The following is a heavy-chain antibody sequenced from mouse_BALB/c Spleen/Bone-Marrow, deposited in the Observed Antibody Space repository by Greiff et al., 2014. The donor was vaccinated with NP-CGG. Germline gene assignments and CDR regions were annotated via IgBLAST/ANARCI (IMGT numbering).Heavy chain of an antibody. CDR2: INSANGNT. CDR1: GFTIKGTY. CDR3: AGYRCYGSSGWDY. V-gene: IGHV14-3*02. D-gene: IGHD1-1*01. J-gene: IGHJ4*01. Sequence: VKLQQSGAELVQPGASVKLSCTASGFTIKGTYIHWVKQRPEQGLEWVGRINSANGNTKYEPKVKGRATISADTPSNTAYLQLISLTSEDTAVYYFAGYRCYGSSGWDYWGQGTSVTVSS.